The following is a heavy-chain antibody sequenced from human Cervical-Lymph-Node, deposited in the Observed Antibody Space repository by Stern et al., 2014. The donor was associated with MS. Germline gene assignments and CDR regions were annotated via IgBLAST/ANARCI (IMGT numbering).Heavy chain of an antibody. V-gene: IGHV3-48*01. CDR3: ARVVGTVAAAWEN. CDR1: GFTFRRYS. J-gene: IGHJ4*02. CDR2: ISSGRTTI. D-gene: IGHD6-13*01. Sequence: EVQLVESGGGLVQPGGSLRLSCAASGFTFRRYSMTWVRQAPGKGLEWVSYISSGRTTIYYAGSVQGRFTISRDNAKNSRYLQMNSLRVEDTAVYHCARVVGTVAAAWENWGQGTLVTVSS.